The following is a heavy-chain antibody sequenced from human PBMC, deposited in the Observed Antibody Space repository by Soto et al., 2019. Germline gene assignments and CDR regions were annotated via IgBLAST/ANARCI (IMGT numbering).Heavy chain of an antibody. D-gene: IGHD6-13*01. J-gene: IGHJ5*02. CDR3: AKGAPLLAAGTWWFDP. CDR2: ISYSGHTT. Sequence: LSCAASGFTFTSYAMNWVRQAPGQGLEWVSTISYSGHTTYYADSVKGRFTISRDNSNNTLYLQMDSLRGEDTAVYYCAKGAPLLAAGTWWFDPWGQGTLVTVSS. V-gene: IGHV3-23*01. CDR1: GFTFTSYA.